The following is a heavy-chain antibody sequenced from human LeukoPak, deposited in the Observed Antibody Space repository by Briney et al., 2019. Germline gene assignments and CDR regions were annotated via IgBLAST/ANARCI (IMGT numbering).Heavy chain of an antibody. V-gene: IGHV1-69*04. J-gene: IGHJ3*02. D-gene: IGHD3-10*01. CDR1: GGTFSSYA. CDR2: IIPIFGIA. CDR3: ARAGFDLWFGDPSRLPGGALDI. Sequence: SVKVSCKASGGTFSSYAISWVRQAPGQGLEWMGRIIPIFGIANYAQKFQGRVTITADKSTSTAYMELSSLRSEDTAVYYCARAGFDLWFGDPSRLPGGALDIWGQGTMVTVSS.